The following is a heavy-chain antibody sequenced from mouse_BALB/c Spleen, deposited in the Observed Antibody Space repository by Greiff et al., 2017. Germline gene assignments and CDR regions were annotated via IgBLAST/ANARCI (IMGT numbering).Heavy chain of an antibody. Sequence: QVQLKESGAELAKPGASVKMSCKASGYTFTSYWMHWVKQRPGQGLEWIGYINPSTGYTEYNQKFKDKATLTADKSSSTAYMQLSSLTSEDSAVYYCARRVRGAMDYWGQGTSVTVSS. CDR2: INPSTGYT. CDR1: GYTFTSYW. J-gene: IGHJ4*01. CDR3: ARRVRGAMDY. V-gene: IGHV1-7*01. D-gene: IGHD2-14*01.